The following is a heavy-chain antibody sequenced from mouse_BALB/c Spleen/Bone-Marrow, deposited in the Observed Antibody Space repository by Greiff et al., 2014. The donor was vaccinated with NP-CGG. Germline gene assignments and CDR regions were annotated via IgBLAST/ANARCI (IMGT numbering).Heavy chain of an antibody. CDR2: IDPANGNT. Sequence: VQLKESGAELVKPGASVKLSCTASGFNIKDTYMHWVKQRPEQGLEWIGRIDPANGNTKYDPKFQGKATITADTSSNTAYLQLCSLTSEDTAVYYCATGFAYWGQGTLVTVSA. J-gene: IGHJ3*01. V-gene: IGHV14-3*02. CDR3: ATGFAY. CDR1: GFNIKDTY.